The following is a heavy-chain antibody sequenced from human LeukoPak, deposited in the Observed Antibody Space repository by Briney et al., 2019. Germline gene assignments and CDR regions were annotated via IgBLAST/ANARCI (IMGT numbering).Heavy chain of an antibody. CDR1: GFTFSSYE. V-gene: IGHV3-48*03. CDR2: ISSSGSTI. CDR3: AKGGVLLWFGESNTPYYMDV. Sequence: SGGSLRLSCAASGFTFSSYEMNWVRQAPGKGLEWVSYISSSGSTIYYADSVKGRFTISRDNARNSLYLQMNSLRAEDTAVYYCAKGGVLLWFGESNTPYYMDVWGKGTTVTVSS. D-gene: IGHD3-10*01. J-gene: IGHJ6*03.